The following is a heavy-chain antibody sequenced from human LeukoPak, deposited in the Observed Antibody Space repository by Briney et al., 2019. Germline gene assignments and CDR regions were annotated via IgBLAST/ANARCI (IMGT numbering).Heavy chain of an antibody. V-gene: IGHV3-74*01. CDR3: ARAFSSGWFDY. D-gene: IGHD6-19*01. J-gene: IGHJ4*02. CDR2: INSDGSST. Sequence: PGGSLRLSCAASGFTFSSYWMHWVRQAPGKGLVWVSRINSDGSSTSYADSVKGRFTISRDNAKNSLYLQINSLRAEDTAIYYCARAFSSGWFDYWGQGTLVTVSS. CDR1: GFTFSSYW.